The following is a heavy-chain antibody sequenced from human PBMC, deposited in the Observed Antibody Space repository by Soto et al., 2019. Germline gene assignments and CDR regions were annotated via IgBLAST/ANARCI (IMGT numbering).Heavy chain of an antibody. D-gene: IGHD5-18*01. J-gene: IGHJ6*02. CDR2: ISYDGTNK. Sequence: QVQLVESGGGVVQPGRSLRLSCAASGFTFSTYAMHWVRQAPGKGLEWVAVISYDGTNKYYADSVRGRFTISRDNSKNRLFLQMNSLRADDTAVYYCAKDGGGYNYGYVMLDKYYYGMDVWGQGTTVTVSS. CDR3: AKDGGGYNYGYVMLDKYYYGMDV. CDR1: GFTFSTYA. V-gene: IGHV3-30-3*01.